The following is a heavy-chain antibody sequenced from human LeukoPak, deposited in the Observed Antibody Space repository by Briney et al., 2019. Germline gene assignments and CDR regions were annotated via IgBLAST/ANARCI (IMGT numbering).Heavy chain of an antibody. Sequence: GGSQRLSCAASGFTFSSYSMNWVRQAPGKGLEWVSSISSSSSYIYYAVSVKGRFTISRDNAKNSLYLQMNSLRAEDTAVYYCARSPYSNDLYFDYWGQGTLVTVSS. CDR3: ARSPYSNDLYFDY. D-gene: IGHD4-4*01. J-gene: IGHJ4*02. CDR1: GFTFSSYS. V-gene: IGHV3-21*01. CDR2: ISSSSSYI.